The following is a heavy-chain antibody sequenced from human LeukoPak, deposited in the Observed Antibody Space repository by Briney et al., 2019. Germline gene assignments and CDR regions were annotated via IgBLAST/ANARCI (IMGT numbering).Heavy chain of an antibody. Sequence: PGGSLRLSCAASGFTFSSYSMNWVRQAPGKGLEWVSYISSSSSTIYYADSVKGRFTISRDNAKNSLYLQMNSLRAEDTAVYYCARDGRGTNGVSYYYMGVWGKGTTVTVSS. V-gene: IGHV3-48*01. CDR2: ISSSSSTI. J-gene: IGHJ6*03. D-gene: IGHD2-8*01. CDR3: ARDGRGTNGVSYYYMGV. CDR1: GFTFSSYS.